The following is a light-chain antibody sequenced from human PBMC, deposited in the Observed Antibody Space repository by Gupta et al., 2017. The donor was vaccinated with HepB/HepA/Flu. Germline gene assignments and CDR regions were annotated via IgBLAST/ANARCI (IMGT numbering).Light chain of an antibody. CDR2: WAS. V-gene: IGKV4-1*01. Sequence: DIVVTQSPDPLAVSLGARATIDCKSSQSVIYSSNNKNYLAWYQQKPGKPPKLLIYWASSRESGVPDRFSGSGSGTDFTLTISGLQAEDVAVYYCQQYYSTPCSFGQGTKLEIK. CDR3: QQYYSTPCS. CDR1: QSVIYSSNNKNY. J-gene: IGKJ2*04.